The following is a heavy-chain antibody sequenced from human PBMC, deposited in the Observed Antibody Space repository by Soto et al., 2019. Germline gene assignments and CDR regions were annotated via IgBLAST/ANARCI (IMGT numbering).Heavy chain of an antibody. CDR3: ARVRRITFGGVIQY. V-gene: IGHV1-8*01. Sequence: GASVRVSCKASGYTFTSYDINWVRQATGQGLEWMGWMNPNSGNTGYAQKFQGRVTMTRNTSISTAYMELSSLRSEDTAVYYCARVRRITFGGVIQYWGQGTLVTVSS. J-gene: IGHJ4*02. CDR2: MNPNSGNT. D-gene: IGHD3-16*02. CDR1: GYTFTSYD.